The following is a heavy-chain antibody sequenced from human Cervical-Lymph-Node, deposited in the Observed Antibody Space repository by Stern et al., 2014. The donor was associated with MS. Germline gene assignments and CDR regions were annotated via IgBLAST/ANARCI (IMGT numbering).Heavy chain of an antibody. Sequence: QVQLVQSGAEVEKPGASVKVSCKASGYTFTGYYLNWVRQAPGQGLEWMGRINPNSGATKYAKSLEGRVTMTRDTSITTAFMELTILTTDDTAVYYCAREGRYSSSWRPEVADSWGQGTLVTVSS. D-gene: IGHD6-13*01. CDR2: INPNSGAT. CDR3: AREGRYSSSWRPEVADS. V-gene: IGHV1-2*06. CDR1: GYTFTGYY. J-gene: IGHJ5*01.